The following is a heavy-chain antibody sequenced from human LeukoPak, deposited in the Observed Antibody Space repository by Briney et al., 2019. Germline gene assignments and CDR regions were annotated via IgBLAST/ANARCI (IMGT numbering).Heavy chain of an antibody. D-gene: IGHD5-24*01. Sequence: GGSLRLSCAASGFTFSSYDMHWVRQTTGKSLEWVSAIGTAGDTYYPGSVKGRFTISRENAKNSLYLRMNSLRAGDTAVYYCARLSRDGYNYGPYFDYWGQGTLVTVSS. J-gene: IGHJ4*02. CDR2: IGTAGDT. CDR1: GFTFSSYD. V-gene: IGHV3-13*01. CDR3: ARLSRDGYNYGPYFDY.